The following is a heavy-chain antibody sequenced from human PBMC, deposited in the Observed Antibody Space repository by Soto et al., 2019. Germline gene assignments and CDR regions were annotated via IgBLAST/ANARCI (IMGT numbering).Heavy chain of an antibody. CDR3: AREFSPTTTYYYDSSGPGGYYYGMDV. Sequence: ASVKVSCKASGYSFTRYGIGWARQAPGQGLEWMGWINAYNGNTNYAQNLQGRLTLTTDTSTTTAYMELRSLRSNDTAIYYCAREFSPTTTYYYDSSGPGGYYYGMDVWGQGTTVTVSS. CDR1: GYSFTRYG. V-gene: IGHV1-18*01. CDR2: INAYNGNT. J-gene: IGHJ6*02. D-gene: IGHD3-22*01.